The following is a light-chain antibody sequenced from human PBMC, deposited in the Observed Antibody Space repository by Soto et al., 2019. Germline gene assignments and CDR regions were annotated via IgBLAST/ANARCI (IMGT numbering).Light chain of an antibody. V-gene: IGLV1-40*01. J-gene: IGLJ1*01. CDR2: ANT. CDR3: QSSDSRLSGYF. CDR1: RSNIGAAYD. Sequence: QSVLTQPPSVSGAPGQRVTISCTGSRSNIGAAYDVHWYQQVPGTAPRLIIYANTNRPSGVPDRFSGSRSATSASLAIAGLQAEDEAAYYCQSSDSRLSGYFFGTGTKLTVL.